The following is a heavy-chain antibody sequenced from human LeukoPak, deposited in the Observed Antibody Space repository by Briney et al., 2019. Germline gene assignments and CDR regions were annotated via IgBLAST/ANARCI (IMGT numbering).Heavy chain of an antibody. Sequence: EASVKVSCKASGGTFSSYAISWVRQAPGQGLEWMGGIIPIFGTANYAQKFQGRVTITTDESTSTAYMELSSLRSEDTAVYYCASRIAAAGWNWFDPWGQGTLVTVSS. J-gene: IGHJ5*02. CDR3: ASRIAAAGWNWFDP. D-gene: IGHD6-13*01. CDR2: IIPIFGTA. CDR1: GGTFSSYA. V-gene: IGHV1-69*05.